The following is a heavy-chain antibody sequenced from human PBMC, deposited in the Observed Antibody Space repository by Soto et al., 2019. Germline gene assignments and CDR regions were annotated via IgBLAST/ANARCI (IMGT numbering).Heavy chain of an antibody. Sequence: PGGALRVACAAAGVTFSKYAMDWVRQAPRKGVEWLAVLSFDGSTKYYADSVKGRFPISRDNSKITLYLQMNSLSAEDTAVYYCATADKLLTSGYSYGPFDYWGQGTLVTVSS. CDR3: ATADKLLTSGYSYGPFDY. V-gene: IGHV3-30-3*01. J-gene: IGHJ4*02. CDR2: LSFDGSTK. D-gene: IGHD5-18*01. CDR1: GVTFSKYA.